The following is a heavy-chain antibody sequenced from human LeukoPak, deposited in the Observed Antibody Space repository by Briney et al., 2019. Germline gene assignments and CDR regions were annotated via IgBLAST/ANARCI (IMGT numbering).Heavy chain of an antibody. D-gene: IGHD3-22*01. J-gene: IGHJ4*02. V-gene: IGHV1-24*01. CDR3: ATLDGGYYDSSGYLYYFDY. Sequence: XXWMGGFXXXDGETIYAQKFQGRVTMTEDTSTDTAYMELSSLRSEDTAVYYCATLDGGYYDSSGYLYYFDYWGQGTLVTVSS. CDR2: FXXXDGET.